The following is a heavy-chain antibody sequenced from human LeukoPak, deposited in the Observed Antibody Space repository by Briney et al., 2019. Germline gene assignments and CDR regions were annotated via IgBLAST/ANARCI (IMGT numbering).Heavy chain of an antibody. D-gene: IGHD3-10*01. J-gene: IGHJ4*02. V-gene: IGHV3-23*01. Sequence: GGSLRLYCAASGFTFNTYAMSWVRQAPGQGLEWVSSITISGRGTYYADSVKGRFTITRDNSKDTLYLEMNSLRADDTAKYYCAKGYYGSGSSYFDCWGQGTLVTVSS. CDR1: GFTFNTYA. CDR3: AKGYYGSGSSYFDC. CDR2: ITISGRGT.